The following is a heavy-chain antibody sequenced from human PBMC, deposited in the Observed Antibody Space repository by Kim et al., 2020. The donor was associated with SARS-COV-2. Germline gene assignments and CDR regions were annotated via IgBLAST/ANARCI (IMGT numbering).Heavy chain of an antibody. V-gene: IGHV4-34*01. CDR3: ARVTLSMVRGVIIRTRYYYGMDV. CDR1: GGSFSGYY. CDR2: INHSGST. Sequence: SETLSLTCAVYGGSFSGYYWSWIRQPPGKGLEWIGEINHSGSTNYNPSLKSRVTISVDTSKNQFSLKLSSVTAADTAVYYCARVTLSMVRGVIIRTRYYYGMDVWGQGTTVTVSS. J-gene: IGHJ6*02. D-gene: IGHD3-10*01.